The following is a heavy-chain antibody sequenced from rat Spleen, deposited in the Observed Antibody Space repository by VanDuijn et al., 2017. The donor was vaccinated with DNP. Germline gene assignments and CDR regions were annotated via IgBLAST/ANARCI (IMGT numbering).Heavy chain of an antibody. CDR1: GFTFSDYY. CDR2: ISYDGSST. Sequence: EVQLVESGGGLVQPGRSLKLSCATSGFTFSDYYMAWVRQAPKKGLDWVASISYDGSSTYYRDSVKGRFTISRDNAKSTLFLQMDSLTSEDTATYYCAKPDYWGQGVMVTVSS. J-gene: IGHJ2*01. V-gene: IGHV5-7*01. CDR3: AKPDY.